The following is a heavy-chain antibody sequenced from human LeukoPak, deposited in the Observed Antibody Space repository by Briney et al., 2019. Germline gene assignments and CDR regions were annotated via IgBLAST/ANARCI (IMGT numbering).Heavy chain of an antibody. D-gene: IGHD3-22*01. CDR2: IYSGGRT. V-gene: IGHV3-53*01. Sequence: LTGGSLRLSCAASGFTFTSYAMSWVRQAPGKGLEWLSVIYSGGRTHYAGSVKGRFTISRDNSENSVSLQMNSLRAEDTAVYYCARESVYDSSGYSRRWSFDLWGRGTLVTVSS. CDR3: ARESVYDSSGYSRRWSFDL. J-gene: IGHJ2*01. CDR1: GFTFTSYA.